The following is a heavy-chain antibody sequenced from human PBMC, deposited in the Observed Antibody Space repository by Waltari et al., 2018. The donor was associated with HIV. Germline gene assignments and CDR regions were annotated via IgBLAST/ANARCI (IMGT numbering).Heavy chain of an antibody. V-gene: IGHV3-21*02. D-gene: IGHD1-1*01. CDR3: VRDRTSLTTGDFES. J-gene: IGHJ4*02. Sequence: EVRLVQSGGGLVKPGESLTLSCTASGFNFILFSMTWVRLAPGKGLEWVASISRGSSYSYYSDAGKGRFTVSRDNAKNSLLLQLNTLTAEDTALYYCVRDRTSLTTGDFESWGQGAPVTVSS. CDR2: ISRGSSYS. CDR1: GFNFILFS.